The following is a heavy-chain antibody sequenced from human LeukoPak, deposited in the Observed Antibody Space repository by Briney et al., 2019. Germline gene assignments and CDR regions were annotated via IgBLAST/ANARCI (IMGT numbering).Heavy chain of an antibody. CDR1: GFTFSNSW. CDR2: INTDGNIK. J-gene: IGHJ5*02. V-gene: IGHV3-74*01. CDR3: ARAGGPPTAMGFDP. Sequence: PGGSLRLSCAASGFTFSNSWMHWVRQTPGKGPVWVSCINTDGNIKRYADSVKGRFTISRDNAKNTLYLQMNSLRVEDTAVYYCARAGGPPTAMGFDPWGQGSLVSVSS. D-gene: IGHD2-2*01.